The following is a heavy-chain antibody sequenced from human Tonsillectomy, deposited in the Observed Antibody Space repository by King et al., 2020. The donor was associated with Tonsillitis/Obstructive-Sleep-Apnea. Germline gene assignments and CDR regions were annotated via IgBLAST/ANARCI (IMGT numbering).Heavy chain of an antibody. D-gene: IGHD1-26*01. CDR3: AREGGGGPDWYFDL. Sequence: VQLVESGGGLVQPGGSLRLSCAASGFTFSSDSMNWVRQAPGKGLEWVSYISSSSSTIYYADSVKGRFTISRDNAKNSLYLQMKSLRDEDTAVYYCAREGGGGPDWYFDLWGRGTLVTVSS. CDR2: ISSSSSTI. CDR1: GFTFSSDS. V-gene: IGHV3-48*02. J-gene: IGHJ2*01.